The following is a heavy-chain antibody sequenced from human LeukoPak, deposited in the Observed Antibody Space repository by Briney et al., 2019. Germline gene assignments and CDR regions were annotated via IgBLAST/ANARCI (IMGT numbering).Heavy chain of an antibody. CDR2: IYYSGST. J-gene: IGHJ4*02. CDR1: CGSISSYY. V-gene: IGHV4-59*12. CDR3: AKDTYYYDSSGFD. D-gene: IGHD3-22*01. Sequence: SETLSLTCTVSCGSISSYYWSWIRQPPGKGLEWTGYIYYSGSTNYNPSLKSRVTMSVDTSKNQFSLKLSSVTAADTAVYYCAKDTYYYDSSGFDWGQGTLVTVSS.